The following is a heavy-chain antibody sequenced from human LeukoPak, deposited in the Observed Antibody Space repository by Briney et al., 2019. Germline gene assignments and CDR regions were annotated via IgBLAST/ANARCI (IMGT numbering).Heavy chain of an antibody. CDR2: ISHDGSNK. CDR1: GFTFSSSA. Sequence: PGRSLRLSCAASGFTFSSSAMHWVRQSPGKGLEWVAIISHDGSNKYNADSVKGRLTISRDNSKNTLFLQMNSLSADDTAVYYCARSQFGACSSGSCPFDYWGQGTLVTVSS. J-gene: IGHJ4*02. V-gene: IGHV3-30-3*01. D-gene: IGHD2-15*01. CDR3: ARSQFGACSSGSCPFDY.